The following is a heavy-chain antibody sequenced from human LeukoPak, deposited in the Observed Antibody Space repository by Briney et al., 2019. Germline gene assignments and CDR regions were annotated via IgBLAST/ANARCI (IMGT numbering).Heavy chain of an antibody. D-gene: IGHD2-2*01. CDR2: ISDSET. CDR1: GFTLSSYA. CDR3: ARGGSGTSVLYY. J-gene: IGHJ4*02. Sequence: GGSLRLSCAASGFTLSSYAMTGVRQAPGKGLEWVSFISDSETNYVDAVKGRFTVSRDNSKNTLYLEMNSLRAEDTAVYYCARGGSGTSVLYYWGQGTLVTVSS. V-gene: IGHV3-23*01.